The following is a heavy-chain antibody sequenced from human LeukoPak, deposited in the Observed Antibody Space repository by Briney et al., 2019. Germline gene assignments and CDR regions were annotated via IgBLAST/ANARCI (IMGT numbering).Heavy chain of an antibody. D-gene: IGHD3-10*01. CDR3: ARGGAFDI. CDR1: GFTVSSHY. Sequence: QPGGSLRLSCAASGFTVSSHYISWVRQAPGKGLEWVSIIHSDGKTYYSDSVKGRFTISRDNSKDTLYLQMNSLRTEDTAVYYCARGGAFDIWGQGTMVTVSS. J-gene: IGHJ3*02. CDR2: IHSDGKT. V-gene: IGHV3-53*01.